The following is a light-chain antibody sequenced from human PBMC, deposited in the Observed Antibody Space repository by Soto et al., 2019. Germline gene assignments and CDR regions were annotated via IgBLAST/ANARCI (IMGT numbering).Light chain of an antibody. CDR1: QSVSNN. V-gene: IGKV3-20*01. J-gene: IGKJ3*01. CDR3: QQYGSSPPT. Sequence: VMTQSPDTLSVYPGERATLFCRASQSVSNNLGWYQQKPGQAPRLLIYGASTRATGIPARFSGSGSGTDFTLTISRLEPEDFAVYYCQQYGSSPPTFGPGTKVDIK. CDR2: GAS.